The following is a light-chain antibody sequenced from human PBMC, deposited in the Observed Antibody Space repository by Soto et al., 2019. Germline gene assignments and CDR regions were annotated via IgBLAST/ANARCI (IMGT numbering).Light chain of an antibody. J-gene: IGKJ4*01. V-gene: IGKV3-11*01. CDR2: DAS. Sequence: EIVLTQSPATLSLSPGERATLSCRASQSVSSYLAWYQQKPGQAPRLLIYDASNRATRIPARFSGSGSGTDFTLTISRQAPEDFAVYYCQQRSNWPPTFGVGTKVEI. CDR1: QSVSSY. CDR3: QQRSNWPPT.